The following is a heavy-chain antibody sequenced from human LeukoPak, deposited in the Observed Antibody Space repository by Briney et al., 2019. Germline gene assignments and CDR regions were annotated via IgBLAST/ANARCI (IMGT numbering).Heavy chain of an antibody. D-gene: IGHD3-10*01. V-gene: IGHV1-2*02. CDR1: GYTFTGYY. Sequence: ASVKVSCKASGYTFTGYYMHWVRQAPGQGLEWMAWVNPNSGSTNYAQKFQGRVTMTRDTSISTAYMELSRLRADDTAVYDCAREGLLWFGELDYWGQGTLVTVSS. CDR2: VNPNSGST. J-gene: IGHJ4*02. CDR3: AREGLLWFGELDY.